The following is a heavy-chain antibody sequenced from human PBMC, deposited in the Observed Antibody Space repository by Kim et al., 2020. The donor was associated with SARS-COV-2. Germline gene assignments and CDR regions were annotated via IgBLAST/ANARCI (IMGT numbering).Heavy chain of an antibody. J-gene: IGHJ4*02. CDR2: IYSGGST. Sequence: GGSLRLSCAASGFTVSSNYMSWVRQAPGKGLEWVAVIYSGGSTYYADSVKGRFTISRDNSKNTLYLQMNSLRAEDTAVYYCARGIDGRVGVLGYWGQGTLVTVSS. V-gene: IGHV3-66*01. CDR1: GFTVSSNY. D-gene: IGHD3-10*01. CDR3: ARGIDGRVGVLGY.